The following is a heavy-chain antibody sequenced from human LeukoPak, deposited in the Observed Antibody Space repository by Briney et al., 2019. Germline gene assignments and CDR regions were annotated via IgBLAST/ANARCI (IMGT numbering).Heavy chain of an antibody. CDR1: GFTFSSYS. Sequence: GGSLRLSCAASGFTFSSYSMNWVRQAPGKGLEWVSSISSSSSYIYYADSVKGRFTISRDNAKNSLYLQMNSLRAEDTAVYYCARDSETVTTSIYYYGMDVWGQGTTVTVSS. J-gene: IGHJ6*02. D-gene: IGHD4-17*01. V-gene: IGHV3-21*04. CDR2: ISSSSSYI. CDR3: ARDSETVTTSIYYYGMDV.